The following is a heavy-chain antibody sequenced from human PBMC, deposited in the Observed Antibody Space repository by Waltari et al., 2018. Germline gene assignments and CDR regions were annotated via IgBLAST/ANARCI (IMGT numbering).Heavy chain of an antibody. J-gene: IGHJ4*02. CDR3: ARSLYINSNSYPYYFDY. Sequence: EVQLVETGGGLIQPGGSLRLSCAASGFTVSSNYMSWVRRAPGKGLGGVSVIFSGGSTYYADSVKGRFTISRDNSKNTLYLQMNSLRAEDTAVYYCARSLYINSNSYPYYFDYWGQGTLVTVSS. CDR2: IFSGGST. CDR1: GFTVSSNY. D-gene: IGHD6-6*01. V-gene: IGHV3-53*02.